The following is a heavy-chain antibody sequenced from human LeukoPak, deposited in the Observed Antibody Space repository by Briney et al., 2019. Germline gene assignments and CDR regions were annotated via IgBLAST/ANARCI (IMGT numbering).Heavy chain of an antibody. D-gene: IGHD4-23*01. CDR2: ISSSSSYM. CDR1: GFTFSSYS. CDR3: ARVAPLRWEPDAFDI. Sequence: GGSLRLSCAASGFTFSSYSMNWVRQAPGKGLEWVSSISSSSSYMYYTDSVKGRFTISRDNAKNSLYLQMNSLRAEDTAVYYCARVAPLRWEPDAFDIWGQGTMVTVSS. J-gene: IGHJ3*02. V-gene: IGHV3-21*01.